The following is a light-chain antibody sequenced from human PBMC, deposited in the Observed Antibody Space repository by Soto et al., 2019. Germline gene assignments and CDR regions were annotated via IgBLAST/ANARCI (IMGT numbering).Light chain of an antibody. Sequence: EILMTQSPVTLSVSPGERATLSCRANQSVSSNLAWYQQKPGQAPSLLIYGAFTRATGIPARFSGTGSGTEFTLTISSLQSEDFALYYCQQYNDWPLTFGQGTKLEI. CDR2: GAF. V-gene: IGKV3-15*01. CDR1: QSVSSN. J-gene: IGKJ1*01. CDR3: QQYNDWPLT.